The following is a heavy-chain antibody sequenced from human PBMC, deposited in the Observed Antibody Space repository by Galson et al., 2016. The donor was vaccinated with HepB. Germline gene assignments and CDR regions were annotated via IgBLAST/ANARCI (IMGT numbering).Heavy chain of an antibody. J-gene: IGHJ4*02. CDR2: ISWNGRTL. D-gene: IGHD6-19*01. CDR1: GFSLAEYA. Sequence: SLRLSCAASGFSLAEYAIHWVRQAPGKGLEWVSGISWNGRTLGYADSVKGRFTISKDYAKNSLDLQMNSLRPEDTALYYCAKDKTSEYSSGWYYFDYWGQGTLVTVSS. CDR3: AKDKTSEYSSGWYYFDY. V-gene: IGHV3-9*01.